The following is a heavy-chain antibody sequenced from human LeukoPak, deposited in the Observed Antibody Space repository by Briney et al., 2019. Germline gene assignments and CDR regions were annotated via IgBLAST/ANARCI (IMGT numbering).Heavy chain of an antibody. J-gene: IGHJ4*02. V-gene: IGHV1-18*04. CDR2: ISAYNGST. D-gene: IGHD3-9*01. CDR3: ARGYDILTGYFLFDY. Sequence: ASVRVSCKASGYIFTSYGISWVRQAPGQGLEWMGWISAYNGSTNYAQKLQGRVTMTTDTSTSTAYMELRSLRSDDTAVYYCARGYDILTGYFLFDYWGQGTLVTVSS. CDR1: GYIFTSYG.